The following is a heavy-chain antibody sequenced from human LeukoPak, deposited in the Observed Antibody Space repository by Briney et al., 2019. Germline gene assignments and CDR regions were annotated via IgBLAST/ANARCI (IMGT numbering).Heavy chain of an antibody. V-gene: IGHV3-33*08. CDR3: ARAQKLRYFDWLAFDI. CDR1: GFTFSSYG. J-gene: IGHJ3*02. Sequence: TGGSLRPSCAASGFTFSSYGMHWVRQAPGKGLEWVAVIWYDGSNKYYADSVKGRFTISRDNSKNTLYLQMNSLRAEDTAVYYCARAQKLRYFDWLAFDIWGQGTMVTVSS. CDR2: IWYDGSNK. D-gene: IGHD3-9*01.